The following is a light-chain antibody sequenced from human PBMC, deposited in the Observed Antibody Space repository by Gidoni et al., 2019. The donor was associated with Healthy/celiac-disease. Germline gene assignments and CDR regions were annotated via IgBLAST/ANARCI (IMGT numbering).Light chain of an antibody. CDR1: QSVSSN. V-gene: IGKV3-15*01. CDR3: QQYNNWPPYT. J-gene: IGKJ2*01. CDR2: GAS. Sequence: RVMPQSPATLSVSPGERATLSCRASQSVSSNLAWYQQKPGQAPRLLIYGASTRATGIPARFSGSGSGTEFTLTISSLQSEDFAVYYCQQYNNWPPYTFGQGTKVEIK.